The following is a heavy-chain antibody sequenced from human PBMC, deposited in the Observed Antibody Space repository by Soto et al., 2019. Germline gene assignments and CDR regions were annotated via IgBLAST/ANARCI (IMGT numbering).Heavy chain of an antibody. D-gene: IGHD2-15*01. Sequence: QITLKESGPTMVNPTQTLTLTCTFSGFSLSTSGVGVGWIRQPPGEALEWLTLIFWDDDKRYSPSLNSTLTSTKDTSKNQVVITMTKMDPMATATYACAHTPQIVSPWGYAYWGQGTLVTVSS. CDR1: GFSLSTSGVG. CDR3: AHTPQIVSPWGYAY. V-gene: IGHV2-5*02. J-gene: IGHJ4*02. CDR2: IFWDDDK.